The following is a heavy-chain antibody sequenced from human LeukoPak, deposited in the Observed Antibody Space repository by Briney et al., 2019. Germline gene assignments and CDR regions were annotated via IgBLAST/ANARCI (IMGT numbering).Heavy chain of an antibody. CDR3: ARVRALSYYDSSGDLFYFDY. J-gene: IGHJ4*02. CDR2: IYYSGST. V-gene: IGHV4-59*01. D-gene: IGHD3-22*01. Sequence: SETLSLTCTVSGGSISSYYWSWLRQPPGKGLEWIGYIYYSGSTDYNPSLQSRLTISVDTSKNQFSLRLSSVTAADTAVYYCARVRALSYYDSSGDLFYFDYWGQGTLVTVSS. CDR1: GGSISSYY.